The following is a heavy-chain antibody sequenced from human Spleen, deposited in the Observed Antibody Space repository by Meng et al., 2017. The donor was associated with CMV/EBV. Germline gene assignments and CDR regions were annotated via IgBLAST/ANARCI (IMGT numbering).Heavy chain of an antibody. CDR3: ASDSGNYCFDY. V-gene: IGHV3-66*02. CDR2: VYNSGNT. CDR1: GFTFSDYY. Sequence: GGSLRLSCAASGFTFSDYYMSWIRQAPGKGLEWLSVVYNSGNTHYLDSVKGRFTISRDNSQSTLYLQINNLRPEDTAVYYCASDSGNYCFDYWGQGTLVTVSS. J-gene: IGHJ4*02. D-gene: IGHD1-26*01.